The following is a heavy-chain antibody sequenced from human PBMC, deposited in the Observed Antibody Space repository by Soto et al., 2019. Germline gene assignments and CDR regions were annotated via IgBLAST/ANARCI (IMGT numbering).Heavy chain of an antibody. Sequence: QVQLVQSGAEVKKPGASVKVSCKASGYIFTTYPIHWVRQAPGQGLEWMGWINADKGDTKYSQKFQDRVAITRDTSASTAYLELSSLRSEDTAVYYCTRAPRGENWGQGTLVTVSS. D-gene: IGHD2-21*01. CDR1: GYIFTTYP. J-gene: IGHJ1*01. V-gene: IGHV1-3*01. CDR2: INADKGDT. CDR3: TRAPRGEN.